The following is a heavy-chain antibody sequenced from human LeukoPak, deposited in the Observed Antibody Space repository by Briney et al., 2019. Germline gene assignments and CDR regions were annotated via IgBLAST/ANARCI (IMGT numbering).Heavy chain of an antibody. J-gene: IGHJ3*02. D-gene: IGHD3-22*01. CDR2: IGDGGRTT. V-gene: IGHV3-23*01. CDR1: GFPFSRYT. Sequence: GGSLRLSCAASGFPFSRYTMSWVRQTPGKGLECVSLIGDGGRTTYYADSVKGRFTISRDNAKNSLYLQMNSLRAEDTAVYYCARGDYYDSSGYHSEGDAFDIWGQGTMVTVSS. CDR3: ARGDYYDSSGYHSEGDAFDI.